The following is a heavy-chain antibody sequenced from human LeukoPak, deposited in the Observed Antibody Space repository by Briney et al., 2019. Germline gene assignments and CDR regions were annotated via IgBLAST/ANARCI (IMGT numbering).Heavy chain of an antibody. CDR3: AKKRGYNYGYDY. CDR1: GFTVSSSY. Sequence: PGGSLRLSCAASGFTVSSSYMSWVRQAPGKGLEWVSVTYAGGSTYYADSVKGRFTISRDNSKNTLYLQLNSLRAEDTAVYYCAKKRGYNYGYDYWGQGTLVTFSS. V-gene: IGHV3-53*01. D-gene: IGHD5-18*01. J-gene: IGHJ4*02. CDR2: TYAGGST.